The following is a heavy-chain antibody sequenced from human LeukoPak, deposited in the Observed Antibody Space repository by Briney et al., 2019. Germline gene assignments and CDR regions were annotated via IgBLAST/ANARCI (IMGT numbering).Heavy chain of an antibody. V-gene: IGHV4-34*01. Sequence: PSETLSLTCAVYGGSFSGYYWSWIRQPPGKGLEWIGEINHSGSTNYNPSLKSRVTISVDTSKNQFSLKLSSVTAADTAVYYCARGGYCTGGVCYVMGFDYWGQGTLVTVSS. CDR3: ARGGYCTGGVCYVMGFDY. CDR2: INHSGST. D-gene: IGHD2-8*02. CDR1: GGSFSGYY. J-gene: IGHJ4*02.